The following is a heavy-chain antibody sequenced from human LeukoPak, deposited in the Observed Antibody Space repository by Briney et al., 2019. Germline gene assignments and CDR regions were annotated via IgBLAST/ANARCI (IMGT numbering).Heavy chain of an antibody. V-gene: IGHV1-18*01. CDR3: ARVGITIFGVVTNFDY. Sequence: ASVKVSCKASGYTFTSYGISWVRQAPGQGLEWMGWISAYNGNTNYAQKLQGRGTMTTDTSTSTAYMELMSLRSDDTAVYYCARVGITIFGVVTNFDYWGQGTLVTVSS. CDR2: ISAYNGNT. CDR1: GYTFTSYG. J-gene: IGHJ4*02. D-gene: IGHD3-3*01.